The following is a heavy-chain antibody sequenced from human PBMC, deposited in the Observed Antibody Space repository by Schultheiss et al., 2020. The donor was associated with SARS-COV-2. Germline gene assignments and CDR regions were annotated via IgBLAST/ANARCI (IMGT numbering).Heavy chain of an antibody. CDR2: IYHSGST. D-gene: IGHD2-2*02. V-gene: IGHV4-39*07. J-gene: IGHJ5*02. Sequence: SETLSLTCTVSGGSISSSSYYWGWIRQPPGKGLEWIGEIYHSGSTNYNPSLKSRVTISVDTSKNQFSLKLSSVTAADTAVYYCARGLGYCSSTSCYNWFDPWGQGTLVTVSS. CDR1: GGSISSSSYY. CDR3: ARGLGYCSSTSCYNWFDP.